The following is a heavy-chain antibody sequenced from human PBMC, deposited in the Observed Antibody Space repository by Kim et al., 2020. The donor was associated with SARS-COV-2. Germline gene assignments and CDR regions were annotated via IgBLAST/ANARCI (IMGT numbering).Heavy chain of an antibody. V-gene: IGHV3-23*01. J-gene: IGHJ6*02. Sequence: GGSLRLSCAASGFTFSSYAMSWVRQAPGKGLEWVSAISGSGGSTYYADSVKGRFTISRDNSKNTLYLQMNSLRAEDTAVYYCAKIYCSSTSCYNYYYYGMDVWGQGTTVTVSS. CDR2: ISGSGGST. D-gene: IGHD2-2*02. CDR1: GFTFSSYA. CDR3: AKIYCSSTSCYNYYYYGMDV.